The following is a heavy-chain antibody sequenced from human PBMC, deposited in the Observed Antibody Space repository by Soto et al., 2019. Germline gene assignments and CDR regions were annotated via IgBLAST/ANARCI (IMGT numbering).Heavy chain of an antibody. CDR2: ISSNGGST. D-gene: IGHD3-16*02. Sequence: HPGGSLRLSCAASGVPFSSYAMHWVRQAPGKGLEYVSAISSNGGSTYYANSVKGRFTISRDNSKNTLYLQMGSLRAEDMAVYYCARDKSSIMITFGGVIVKGLMDVWGKGTTVTVSS. CDR1: GVPFSSYA. J-gene: IGHJ6*03. V-gene: IGHV3-64*01. CDR3: ARDKSSIMITFGGVIVKGLMDV.